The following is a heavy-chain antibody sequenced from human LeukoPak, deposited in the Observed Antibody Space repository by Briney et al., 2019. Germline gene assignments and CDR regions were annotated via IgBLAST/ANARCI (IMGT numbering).Heavy chain of an antibody. D-gene: IGHD2-15*01. CDR3: ARQGRYYSGGSCYWFDP. CDR2: IYYSGST. J-gene: IGHJ5*02. CDR1: GGSISSSSYY. Sequence: SETLSLTCTVSGGSISSSSYYWGWIRQPPGKGLEWIGSIYYSGSTYYNPSLKSRVTISVDTSKNQFSLKLSSVTAADTAVYYCARQGRYYSGGSCYWFDPWGQGTLVTVSS. V-gene: IGHV4-39*01.